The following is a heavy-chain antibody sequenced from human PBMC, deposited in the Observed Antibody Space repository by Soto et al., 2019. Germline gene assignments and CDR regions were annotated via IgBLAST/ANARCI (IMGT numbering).Heavy chain of an antibody. J-gene: IGHJ6*02. CDR2: ISYDGSNK. Sequence: QVQLVESGGGVVQPGRSLRLSCAASGFTFSSYAMHWVRQAPGKGLEWVAVISYDGSNKYYADSVKGRFTISRDNSKNXLXXQKNSLRAEDTDVYYCAREGTYYYESSSDPYGLDVWGQGTTVTVSS. D-gene: IGHD3-22*01. CDR1: GFTFSSYA. V-gene: IGHV3-30-3*01. CDR3: AREGTYYYESSSDPYGLDV.